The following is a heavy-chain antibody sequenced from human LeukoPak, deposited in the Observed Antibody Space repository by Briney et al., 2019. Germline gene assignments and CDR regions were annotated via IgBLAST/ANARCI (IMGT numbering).Heavy chain of an antibody. J-gene: IGHJ4*02. Sequence: ASVKVSCKASGYTFTGYYMHWVRQAPGQGLEWMGWINPNSGGTNYAQKFQGRVTMTRDTSISTAYMELSRLRSDDTAVYYCARAVYGSSWYHFDYWGQGTLVTVSS. CDR1: GYTFTGYY. V-gene: IGHV1-2*02. CDR3: ARAVYGSSWYHFDY. D-gene: IGHD6-13*01. CDR2: INPNSGGT.